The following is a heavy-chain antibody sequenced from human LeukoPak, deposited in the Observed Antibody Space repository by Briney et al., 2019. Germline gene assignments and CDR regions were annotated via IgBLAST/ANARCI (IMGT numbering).Heavy chain of an antibody. CDR2: ISGSGGST. D-gene: IGHD6-6*01. CDR1: GFTFSDYA. Sequence: PGGSLRLSCAASGFTFSDYAMSWVRQAPGKGREWVSAISGSGGSTYYADSVKGRFTMSRDNSENTLYLQMNSLRAEDTAVYYCAKQFSSQIYDYWGQGTLVTVSS. J-gene: IGHJ4*02. CDR3: AKQFSSQIYDY. V-gene: IGHV3-23*01.